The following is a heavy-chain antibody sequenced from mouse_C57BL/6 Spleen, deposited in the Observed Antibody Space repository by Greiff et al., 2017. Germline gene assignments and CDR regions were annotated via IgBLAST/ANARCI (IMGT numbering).Heavy chain of an antibody. CDR3: GRGWGADMDD. V-gene: IGHV1-54*01. CDR1: GYAFTSYL. J-gene: IGHJ4*01. CDR2: INPGSGGT. D-gene: IGHD1-1*02. Sequence: QVQLQQSGAELVRPGTSVKVSCKASGYAFTSYLIEWVKQRPGQGLEWIGVINPGSGGTNYNEKFKGKATLTADKSSSTAYMQLSSLTSEDSAVDFCGRGWGADMDDWGQGTTVTVSS.